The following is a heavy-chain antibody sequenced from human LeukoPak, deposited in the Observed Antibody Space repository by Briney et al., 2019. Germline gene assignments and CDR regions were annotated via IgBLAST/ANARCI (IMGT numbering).Heavy chain of an antibody. J-gene: IGHJ5*01. V-gene: IGHV3-30*04. CDR3: ARGRGASYSSSWYDF. CDR2: ISYDGSKK. Sequence: PGGSLRRSCAASGFTFSNYAMHWVRQAPGKGLEWVAVISYDGSKKHYADSVKGRFTISRDNSKNTLYLQMNSLNTEDTAVYYCARGRGASYSSSWYDFWGQGTLVTVSS. CDR1: GFTFSNYA. D-gene: IGHD6-13*01.